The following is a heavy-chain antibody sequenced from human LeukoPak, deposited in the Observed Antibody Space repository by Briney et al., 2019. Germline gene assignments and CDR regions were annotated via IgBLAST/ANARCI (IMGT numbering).Heavy chain of an antibody. Sequence: ASVKVSCKASGNTFTSYYMHWVRQAPGQGLEWMGKINPSGGSTSYPQKFQGRVAMTRDTTTSTVYMEVSSLRSEDTAVYYCARGLDPEGLRDAFDIWGQGTMVTVSS. V-gene: IGHV1-46*01. J-gene: IGHJ3*02. CDR3: ARGLDPEGLRDAFDI. CDR1: GNTFTSYY. D-gene: IGHD5-12*01. CDR2: INPSGGST.